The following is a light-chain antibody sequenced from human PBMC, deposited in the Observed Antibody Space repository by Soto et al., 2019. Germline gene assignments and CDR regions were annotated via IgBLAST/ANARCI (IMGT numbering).Light chain of an antibody. CDR2: GAS. CDR3: QQYNNWPPMT. CDR1: QSVSSN. J-gene: IGKJ5*01. V-gene: IGKV3-15*01. Sequence: EIVMAQSPATLSVSPGERATLSCRASQSVSSNLAWYQQKPGQAPRLLIYGASTMATGIPARFSGSGSGTEFNLSISSLQSEDVAVYFCQQYNNWPPMTLGQGTRLQIK.